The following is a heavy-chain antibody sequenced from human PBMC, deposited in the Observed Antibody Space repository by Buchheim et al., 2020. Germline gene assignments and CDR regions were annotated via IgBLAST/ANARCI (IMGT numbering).Heavy chain of an antibody. J-gene: IGHJ4*02. D-gene: IGHD6-19*01. CDR3: ARGTSRIAVAGTLDY. CDR2: ISYDGSNK. Sequence: QVQLVESGGGVVQPGRSLRLSCAASGFTFSSYGMHWVRQAPGKGLEWVAVISYDGSNKYYADSVKGRFTISRDNPKNTLYLQMNSLRAEDTAVYYCARGTSRIAVAGTLDYWGQGTL. CDR1: GFTFSSYG. V-gene: IGHV3-30*03.